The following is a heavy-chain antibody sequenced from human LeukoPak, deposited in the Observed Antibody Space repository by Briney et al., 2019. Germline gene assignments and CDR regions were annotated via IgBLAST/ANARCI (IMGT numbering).Heavy chain of an antibody. CDR3: ARGGTYCSSTSCAPDY. V-gene: IGHV1-2*02. CDR2: INPNSGGT. CDR1: GYTFTGYY. D-gene: IGHD2-2*01. J-gene: IGHJ4*02. Sequence: ASVKVSCKASGYTFTGYYMHWVRQAPGQGLEWMGWINPNSGGTNYAQKLQGRFTMTRDTSISTAYMELSRLRSDDTAVYYCARGGTYCSSTSCAPDYWGQGTLVTVSS.